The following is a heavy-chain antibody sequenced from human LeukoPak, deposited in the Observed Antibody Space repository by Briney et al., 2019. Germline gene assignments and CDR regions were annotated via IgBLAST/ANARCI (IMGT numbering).Heavy chain of an antibody. Sequence: KPSETLSLTCAVYGGSFSGYYWSWIRQPPGKGLEWIGEINHSGSTNYNPSLKSRVTISVDTSKNQFSLKLSSVTAADTAVYYCARVRAGVWSGYYGGHWFDPRGQGTLVTVSS. J-gene: IGHJ5*02. V-gene: IGHV4-34*01. CDR3: ARVRAGVWSGYYGGHWFDP. CDR2: INHSGST. CDR1: GGSFSGYY. D-gene: IGHD3-3*01.